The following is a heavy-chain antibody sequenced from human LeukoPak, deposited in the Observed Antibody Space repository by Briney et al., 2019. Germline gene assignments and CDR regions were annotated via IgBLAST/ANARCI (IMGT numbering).Heavy chain of an antibody. CDR1: GFTFSSYS. J-gene: IGHJ5*02. D-gene: IGHD3-10*01. CDR3: ARAPKAYYYGSGSYSNWFDP. Sequence: GGSLRLSCAASGFTFSSYSMNWVRQAPGKGLEWVAVISYDGSNKYYADSVKGRFTISRDNSKNTLYLQMNSLRAEDTAVYYCARAPKAYYYGSGSYSNWFDPWGQGTLVTVSS. V-gene: IGHV3-30*03. CDR2: ISYDGSNK.